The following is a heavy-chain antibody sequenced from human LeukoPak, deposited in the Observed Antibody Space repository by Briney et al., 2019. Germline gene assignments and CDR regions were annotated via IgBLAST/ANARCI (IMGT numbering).Heavy chain of an antibody. D-gene: IGHD3-22*01. CDR2: IKQDGSEK. CDR3: ARYTYDSSGYDGEGYYYYMDV. CDR1: GFTFSSYW. V-gene: IGHV3-7*01. Sequence: GGSLRLSCAASGFTFSSYWMSWVRQAPGKGLEWVANIKQDGSEKYYVDSVKGRFTISGDNAKNSLCLQMNSLRAEDTAVYYCARYTYDSSGYDGEGYYYYMDVWGKGTTVTISS. J-gene: IGHJ6*03.